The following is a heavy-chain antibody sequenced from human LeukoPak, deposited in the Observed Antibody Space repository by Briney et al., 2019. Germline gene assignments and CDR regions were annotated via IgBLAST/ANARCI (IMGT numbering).Heavy chain of an antibody. CDR1: GFTFSDYA. CDR2: ISGSGDTT. D-gene: IGHD6-6*01. CDR3: AKGSRSNGYYIDY. V-gene: IGHV3-23*01. J-gene: IGHJ4*02. Sequence: GGSLRLPCAASGFTFSDYAMTWVRQAPGKGLEWVSAISGSGDTTYYADSVKGRFTISRGNSKNTGYLQLNSLRAEDTAVYYCAKGSRSNGYYIDYWGQGTLVTVSS.